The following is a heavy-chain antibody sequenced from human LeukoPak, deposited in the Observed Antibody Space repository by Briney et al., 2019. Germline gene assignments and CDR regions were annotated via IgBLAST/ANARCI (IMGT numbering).Heavy chain of an antibody. CDR3: AGADYDILTGYYSAFDY. D-gene: IGHD3-9*01. V-gene: IGHV5-51*01. J-gene: IGHJ4*02. Sequence: GESLKISCKGSGYSFTSYWIGLVRQMPGKGLEWMGIIYPGDSDTRYSPSFQGQVTISADKSISTAYLQWSSLKASDTAMYYCAGADYDILTGYYSAFDYWGQGTLVTVSS. CDR2: IYPGDSDT. CDR1: GYSFTSYW.